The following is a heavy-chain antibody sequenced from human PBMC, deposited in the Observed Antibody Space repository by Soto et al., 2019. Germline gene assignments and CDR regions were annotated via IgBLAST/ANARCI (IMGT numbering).Heavy chain of an antibody. Sequence: PGGSLRLSCAASGFTFSSYAMSWVRQAPGKGLEWVSAISGSGGSTYYADSVKGRFTISRDNSKNTLYLQMNSLRAEDTAVYYCAKDYYDSSDYYYGMDVRGQGTTVTVSS. CDR2: ISGSGGST. CDR3: AKDYYDSSDYYYGMDV. J-gene: IGHJ6*02. V-gene: IGHV3-23*01. CDR1: GFTFSSYA. D-gene: IGHD3-22*01.